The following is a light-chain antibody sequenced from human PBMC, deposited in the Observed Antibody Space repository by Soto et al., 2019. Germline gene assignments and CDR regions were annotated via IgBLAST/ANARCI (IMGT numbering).Light chain of an antibody. CDR2: EGT. Sequence: QSALTQSASVSGSPGQSITISCTGTSSEFGTYSVVSWYQQHPGKAPKLLIYEGTKRPSGVSNRFSASESGNTASLTISVLQAEDEAVYYCHSYARSTLVFGGGTKLTVL. CDR1: SSEFGTYSV. V-gene: IGLV2-23*01. J-gene: IGLJ3*02. CDR3: HSYARSTLV.